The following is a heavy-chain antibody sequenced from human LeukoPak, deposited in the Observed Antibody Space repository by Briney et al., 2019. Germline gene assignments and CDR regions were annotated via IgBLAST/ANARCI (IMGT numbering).Heavy chain of an antibody. V-gene: IGHV4-59*08. CDR1: GGSMSNYY. CDR3: ARHISGAATLD. J-gene: IGHJ4*02. CDR2: IYYTGST. D-gene: IGHD3-3*02. Sequence: KPSETLSLTCTVSGGSMSNYYGSWIRQPPGKGLEWIAYIYYTGSTYYNPSLKSRVTMSVDTSKNQLSLSLSSVTAADTAVYYCARHISGAATLDWGQGTLVTVSS.